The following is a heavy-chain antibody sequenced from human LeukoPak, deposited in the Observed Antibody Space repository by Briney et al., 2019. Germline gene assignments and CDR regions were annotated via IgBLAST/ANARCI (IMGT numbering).Heavy chain of an antibody. D-gene: IGHD1-26*01. CDR2: IYISGST. J-gene: IGHJ4*02. CDR3: ARSEQWEIKG. CDR1: GDSISNYY. V-gene: IGHV4-4*07. Sequence: PSETLSLTCTVSGDSISNYYWIWIRQPSGKGLEWIGRIYISGSTNYNPSPKSRVTMSVDTSKNQFSLKLSSVTAADTAVYYCARSEQWEIKGWGQGTLVTVSS.